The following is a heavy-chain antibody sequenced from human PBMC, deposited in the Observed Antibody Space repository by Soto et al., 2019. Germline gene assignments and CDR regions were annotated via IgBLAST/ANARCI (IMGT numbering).Heavy chain of an antibody. V-gene: IGHV5-51*01. CDR3: ARQASTFFGVVKVYYYYYGMDV. D-gene: IGHD3-3*01. CDR1: GYSFTSYW. CDR2: IYPGDSDT. J-gene: IGHJ6*02. Sequence: HGESLKISCKGSGYSFTSYWIGWVRQMPGKGLEWMGIIYPGDSDTRYSPSFQGQVTISGDKSISTAYLQWSSLKASDTAMYYWARQASTFFGVVKVYYYYYGMDVGGQGTTVTVSS.